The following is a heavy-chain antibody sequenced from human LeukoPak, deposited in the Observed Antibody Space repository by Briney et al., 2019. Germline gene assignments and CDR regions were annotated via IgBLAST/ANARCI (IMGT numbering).Heavy chain of an antibody. D-gene: IGHD5-18*01. CDR1: GFTFSSYA. J-gene: IGHJ4*02. CDR2: ISYDGSNK. V-gene: IGHV3-30*04. CDR3: ARSSSYGSFDY. Sequence: GRSLRLSCAPSGFTFSSYAMHWVRQAPGKGLEWVAVISYDGSNKYYADSVKGRFTISRDNSKNTLYLQMNSLRAEDTAVYYCARSSSYGSFDYWGQGILVTVSS.